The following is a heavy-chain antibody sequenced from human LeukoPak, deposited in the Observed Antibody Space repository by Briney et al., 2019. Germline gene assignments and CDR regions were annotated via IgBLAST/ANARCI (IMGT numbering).Heavy chain of an antibody. Sequence: SETLSLTCTVSGYSISSGYYWGWIRQPPGKGLEWIGSIYHSGSTYYNPSLKSRVTISVDTSKNQFPLKLSSVTAADTAVYYCARDRIVGANFDYWGQGTLVTVSS. CDR2: IYHSGST. J-gene: IGHJ4*02. CDR3: ARDRIVGANFDY. D-gene: IGHD1-26*01. CDR1: GYSISSGYY. V-gene: IGHV4-38-2*02.